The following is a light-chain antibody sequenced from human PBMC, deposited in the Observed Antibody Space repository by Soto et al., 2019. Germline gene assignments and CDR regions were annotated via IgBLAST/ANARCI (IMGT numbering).Light chain of an antibody. V-gene: IGKV1-39*01. CDR2: AAS. CDR1: QTINTF. Sequence: DIQMTQSPSSLSASVGDSVTITCRASQTINTFLNWYQHKPGKAPKLLIYAASLLQNGVPSRFSGGGSGTDFTLTISNLQPDDVAIYYCQQSYKTPRTFGHGTQVDI. CDR3: QQSYKTPRT. J-gene: IGKJ1*01.